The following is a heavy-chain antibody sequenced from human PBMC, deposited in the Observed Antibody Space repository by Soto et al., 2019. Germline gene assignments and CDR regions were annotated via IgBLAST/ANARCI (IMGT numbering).Heavy chain of an antibody. CDR1: VVSLISSY. Sequence: TWRSRRLSSASSVVSLISSYLTCVRQTPGKGLEWFVILYTGTDTVYAGSVKGRFTISRDSSKNTLYLQIHSLRAEDTATYFCARSRYTGTYTSRSLDYWGQGSLVTVSS. V-gene: IGHV3-53*01. J-gene: IGHJ4*02. D-gene: IGHD6-13*01. CDR3: ARSRYTGTYTSRSLDY. CDR2: LYTGTDT.